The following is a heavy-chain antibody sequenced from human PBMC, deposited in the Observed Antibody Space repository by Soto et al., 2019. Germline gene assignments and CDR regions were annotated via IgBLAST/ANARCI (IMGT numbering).Heavy chain of an antibody. V-gene: IGHV4-59*01. CDR3: ALRSMAVVPEY. CDR1: GGSISSYY. Sequence: SETLSLTCTVSGGSISSYYWSWIRQPPGKGLESIGYLYYGRSANYNPSLKSRVTLSVDTSTNQCSLTLSSMTSADTAVYYCALRSMAVVPEYWGQGTLVTVSS. J-gene: IGHJ4*02. CDR2: LYYGRSA. D-gene: IGHD3-22*01.